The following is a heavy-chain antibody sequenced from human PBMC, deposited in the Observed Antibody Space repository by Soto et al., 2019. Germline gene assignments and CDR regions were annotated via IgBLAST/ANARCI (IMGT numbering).Heavy chain of an antibody. Sequence: PSETLSLTCTVSGGSISSYYWSWIRQPPGKGLEWIGYIYYSGSTNYNPSLKSRVTISVGTSKNQFSLKLSSVTAADTAVYYCARHSRDYDSSGYYPLNYFDYWGQGTLVTVSS. CDR1: GGSISSYY. CDR3: ARHSRDYDSSGYYPLNYFDY. V-gene: IGHV4-59*08. J-gene: IGHJ4*02. D-gene: IGHD3-22*01. CDR2: IYYSGST.